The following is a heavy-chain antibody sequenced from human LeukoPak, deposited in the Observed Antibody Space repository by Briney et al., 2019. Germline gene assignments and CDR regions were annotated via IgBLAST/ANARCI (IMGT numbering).Heavy chain of an antibody. Sequence: SETLSLTCAVSGGSITSLSWWSWVRQPPGKGLEWIGYIYYTGKTYYNPSLEGRVTILVDTSRNHFSVKLSSVTAADTAVYYCARSQNYYGSGDYWSQGTLVTVSS. J-gene: IGHJ4*02. CDR3: ARSQNYYGSGDY. CDR2: IYYTGKT. V-gene: IGHV4-4*02. CDR1: GGSITSLSW. D-gene: IGHD3-10*01.